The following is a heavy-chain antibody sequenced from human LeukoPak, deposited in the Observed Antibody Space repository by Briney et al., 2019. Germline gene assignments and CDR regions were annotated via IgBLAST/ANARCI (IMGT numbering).Heavy chain of an antibody. V-gene: IGHV1-2*02. J-gene: IGHJ4*02. Sequence: ASVKVSCKASGYTFTSYYMHWVRQAPGQGLEWMGWINPNSGGTNYAQKFQGRVTMTRDTSISTAYMELSRLRSDDTAVYYCARLSVRGSSGRPDYWGQGTLVTASS. D-gene: IGHD6-19*01. CDR1: GYTFTSYY. CDR3: ARLSVRGSSGRPDY. CDR2: INPNSGGT.